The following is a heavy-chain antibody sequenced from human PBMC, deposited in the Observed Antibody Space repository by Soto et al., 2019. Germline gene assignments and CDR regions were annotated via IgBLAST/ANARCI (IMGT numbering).Heavy chain of an antibody. CDR2: LYYSGNT. CDR3: ARVGGVAARTFDY. V-gene: IGHV4-59*01. D-gene: IGHD2-15*01. CDR1: GGSISPFY. Sequence: SETLSLTCTVSGGSISPFYWSWVRQPPGKGLEWIGYLYYSGNTNYNPSLKSRVTISVDASKNQVSLRLTSVTAADTAVYYCARVGGVAARTFDYWGQGTVVTSPQ. J-gene: IGHJ4*02.